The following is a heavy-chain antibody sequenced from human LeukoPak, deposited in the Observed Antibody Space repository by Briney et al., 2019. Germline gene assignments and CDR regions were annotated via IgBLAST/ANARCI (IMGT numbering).Heavy chain of an antibody. CDR1: GFTFSGYW. CDR2: VATGGTGP. V-gene: IGHV3-74*01. Sequence: GGSLRLSCAASGFTFSGYWMHWVRQAPGKGLVWVSRVATGGTGPSYADSVKGRFTISRDNAKSTLYLQMNSLSAEDTAVYFCARDMGPYGGSPGASWGQGTLVTVSS. CDR3: ARDMGPYGGSPGAS. J-gene: IGHJ5*02. D-gene: IGHD4-23*01.